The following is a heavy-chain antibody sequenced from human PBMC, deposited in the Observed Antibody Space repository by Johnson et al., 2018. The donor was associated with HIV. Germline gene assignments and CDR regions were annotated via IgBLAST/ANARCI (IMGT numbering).Heavy chain of an antibody. D-gene: IGHD3-9*01. Sequence: EVQLVESGGGLVQPGGSLRLSCAASGITVGTNYMSWVRQAPGKGLEWVSVIFSVGDVYYADSVKGRFTISRDNSKNMVYLQMTSLRPEDTAVYYCAGDGRDLVTRGSFDVWGQGTVVTVSS. J-gene: IGHJ3*01. CDR3: AGDGRDLVTRGSFDV. CDR2: IFSVGDV. CDR1: GITVGTNY. V-gene: IGHV3-66*02.